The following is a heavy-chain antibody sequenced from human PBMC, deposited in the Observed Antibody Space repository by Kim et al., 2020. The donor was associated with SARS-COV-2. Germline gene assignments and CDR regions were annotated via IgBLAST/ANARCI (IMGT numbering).Heavy chain of an antibody. J-gene: IGHJ4*02. CDR3: VKGAIAATKHFDY. CDR2: ISGGGGTT. Sequence: GGSLRLSCAASGFTFSNYGMCWVRQAPGKGLEWVSSISGGGGTTYHGDSVKGRFTISRDNSKNTLYLQMNSLRAEDTAVYYCVKGAIAATKHFDYWGQGTLVTVSS. V-gene: IGHV3-23*01. D-gene: IGHD2-21*01. CDR1: GFTFSNYG.